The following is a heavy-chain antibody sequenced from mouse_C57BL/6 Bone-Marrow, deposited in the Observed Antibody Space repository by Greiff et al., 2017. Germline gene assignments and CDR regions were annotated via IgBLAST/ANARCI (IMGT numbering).Heavy chain of an antibody. CDR1: GYTFTSYW. D-gene: IGHD1-1*01. V-gene: IGHV1-64*01. CDR3: ARSVYGSSYVVWYFEV. CDR2: IHPNSGST. Sequence: QVQLKESGAELVKPGASVKLSCTASGYTFTSYWMHWVKQRPGQGLEWIGLIHPNSGSTKYNEKFKSKATLTVDNSSSKAYMQLSSLTSEDAAVYYCARSVYGSSYVVWYFEVWGTGTTVTVSS. J-gene: IGHJ1*03.